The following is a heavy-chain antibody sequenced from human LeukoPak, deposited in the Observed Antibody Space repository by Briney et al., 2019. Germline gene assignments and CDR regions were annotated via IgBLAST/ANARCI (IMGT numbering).Heavy chain of an antibody. CDR1: GFTFSSYG. Sequence: GGSLRLSCATSGFTFSSYGMHWVRQAPGKGLEWVAVIWYGGSNKYYADSVKGRFTISRDNSKNTLYLQMNSLKTEDTAVYYCTTELGVTTVGAFDNWGQGTMVTVS. CDR2: IWYGGSNK. V-gene: IGHV3-33*08. D-gene: IGHD4-17*01. CDR3: TTELGVTTVGAFDN. J-gene: IGHJ3*02.